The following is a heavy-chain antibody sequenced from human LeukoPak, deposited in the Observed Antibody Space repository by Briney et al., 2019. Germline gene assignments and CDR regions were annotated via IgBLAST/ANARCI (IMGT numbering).Heavy chain of an antibody. J-gene: IGHJ3*02. CDR3: ARRGASTGAFDI. Sequence: PGGSLRLSCEASGFTFSSYDMHWVRQAPGKGLEWVAFIRYDGSYTYYADSVKGRFTISRDNAKNTLYLQMNNLRAEDTAVYYCARRGASTGAFDIWGQGTMVTVSS. V-gene: IGHV3-30*02. CDR1: GFTFSSYD. CDR2: IRYDGSYT. D-gene: IGHD1-26*01.